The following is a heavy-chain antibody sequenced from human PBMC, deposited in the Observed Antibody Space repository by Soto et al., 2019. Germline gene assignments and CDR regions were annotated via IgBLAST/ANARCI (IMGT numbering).Heavy chain of an antibody. V-gene: IGHV3-33*01. D-gene: IGHD1-1*01. Sequence: QVQLVESGGAVVQPGRSLRLACETSGFIFSDYGMHWVRQAPGKGLEWVAVIYYDGRNEHYSDSVRGRFTISRDNSKNILYLQMNSLRAEDTAIYYCARWWNDEEWVETMDVWGQGTTVTVSS. CDR2: IYYDGRNE. J-gene: IGHJ6*01. CDR1: GFIFSDYG. CDR3: ARWWNDEEWVETMDV.